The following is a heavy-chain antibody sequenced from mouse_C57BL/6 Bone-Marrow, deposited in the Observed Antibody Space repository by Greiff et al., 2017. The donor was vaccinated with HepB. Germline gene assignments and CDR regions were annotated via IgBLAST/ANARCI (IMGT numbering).Heavy chain of an antibody. CDR1: GYTFTDYE. J-gene: IGHJ2*01. Sequence: LVESGAELVRPGASVTLSCKASGYTFTDYEMHWVKQTPVHGLEWIGAIDPKTGGTAYNQKFKGKAILTADKSSSTAYMELRSLTSEDSAVYYSTVVAFDYWGQGTTLTVSS. D-gene: IGHD1-1*01. V-gene: IGHV1-15*01. CDR3: TVVAFDY. CDR2: IDPKTGGT.